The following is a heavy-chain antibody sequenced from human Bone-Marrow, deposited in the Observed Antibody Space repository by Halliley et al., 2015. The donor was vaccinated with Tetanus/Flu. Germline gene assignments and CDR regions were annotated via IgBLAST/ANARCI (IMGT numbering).Heavy chain of an antibody. J-gene: IGHJ5*01. V-gene: IGHV4-34*01. Sequence: LRLSCAVYGGAFSGYYWGWIRQSPGKGLEWIGEINYDGTTDYNPSLNSRVTLSLDTIKKQVSLRVTSVTAADTAIYYCARGYCHASWWFGSWGRGTLVTVSS. CDR3: ARGYCHASWWFGS. CDR2: INYDGTT. CDR1: GGAFSGYY. D-gene: IGHD3-16*01.